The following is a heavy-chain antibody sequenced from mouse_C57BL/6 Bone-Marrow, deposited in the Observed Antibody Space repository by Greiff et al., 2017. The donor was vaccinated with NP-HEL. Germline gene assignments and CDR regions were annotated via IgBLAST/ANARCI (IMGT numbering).Heavy chain of an antibody. J-gene: IGHJ2*01. CDR1: GYTFTNYW. D-gene: IGHD1-1*01. Sequence: QVQLKQSGAELVRPGTSVKMSCKASGYTFTNYWIGWAKQRPGHGLEWIGDIYPGGGYTNYNEKFKGKATLTADKSSSTAYMQFSSLTSEDSAIYDCARSPYYYGSGGYFDYWGQGTTLTVSS. V-gene: IGHV1-63*01. CDR3: ARSPYYYGSGGYFDY. CDR2: IYPGGGYT.